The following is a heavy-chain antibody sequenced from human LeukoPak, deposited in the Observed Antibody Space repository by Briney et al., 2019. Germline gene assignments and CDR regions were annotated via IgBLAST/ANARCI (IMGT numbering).Heavy chain of an antibody. CDR3: ARPGTSNGWYKDAFDI. V-gene: IGHV5-51*01. D-gene: IGHD6-19*01. J-gene: IGHJ3*02. CDR2: IYPSDSDT. Sequence: GVSLKISCKGSGYSFNIYWIAWVRQMPGKGLEWMGIIYPSDSDTRYSPSFQGQVTISVDKSINTAYLQWSSLKASDTAMYYCARPGTSNGWYKDAFDIWGQGTMVTVSS. CDR1: GYSFNIYW.